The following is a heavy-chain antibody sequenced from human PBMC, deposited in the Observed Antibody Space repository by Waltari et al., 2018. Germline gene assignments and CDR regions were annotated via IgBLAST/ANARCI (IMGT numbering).Heavy chain of an antibody. CDR1: GFTFSSYA. CDR2: ISGSGGST. V-gene: IGHV3-23*04. D-gene: IGHD2-2*01. Sequence: EVQLVESGGGLVQPGGSLRLSCAASGFTFSSYAMSWVRQAPGKGLELVQAISGSGGSTYYADSVKGRFTISRDNSKNTLYLQMNSLRAEDTAVYYCAKVASYCSSTSCYEGGYYYYYYMDVWGKGTTVTVSS. CDR3: AKVASYCSSTSCYEGGYYYYYYMDV. J-gene: IGHJ6*03.